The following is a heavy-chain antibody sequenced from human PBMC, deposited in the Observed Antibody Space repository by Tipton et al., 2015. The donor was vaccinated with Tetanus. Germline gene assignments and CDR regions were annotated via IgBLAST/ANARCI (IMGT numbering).Heavy chain of an antibody. J-gene: IGHJ4*02. V-gene: IGHV1-69*01. CDR3: ARALHVGPLRYCSGGSCYYFDY. Sequence: QLVQSGAEVKKPGSSVKVSCKASGGTFSSYAISWVRQAPGQGLEWMGGIIPIFGTASYAQKFQGRVTITADESTSTAYMELSSLRSEDTAVYYCARALHVGPLRYCSGGSCYYFDYWGQGTLVTVSS. CDR1: GGTFSSYA. D-gene: IGHD2-15*01. CDR2: IIPIFGTA.